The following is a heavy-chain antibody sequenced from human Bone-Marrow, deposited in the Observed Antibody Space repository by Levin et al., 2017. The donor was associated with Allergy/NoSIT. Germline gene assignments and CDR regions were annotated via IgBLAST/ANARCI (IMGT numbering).Heavy chain of an antibody. J-gene: IGHJ3*01. CDR2: ISYDGSVK. Sequence: GGSLRLSCAASGISFSDSYMVWIRQSPGQGLEWISYISYDGSVKYYADSVKGRFTISRDNARNSVFLHINSLRDEDTAVYYCATCSSSDPGWDAFDVWGQGTMVTVSS. D-gene: IGHD6-13*01. CDR1: GISFSDSY. V-gene: IGHV3-11*01. CDR3: ATCSSSDPGWDAFDV.